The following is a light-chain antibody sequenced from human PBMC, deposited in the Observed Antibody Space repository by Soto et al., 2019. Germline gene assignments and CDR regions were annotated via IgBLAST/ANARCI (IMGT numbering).Light chain of an antibody. J-gene: IGKJ2*02. CDR3: MQDLQTPRWT. V-gene: IGKV2-28*01. Sequence: DIVMTQSPLSLPVTPGEPASISCRSSQSLLHSNGYNYLDWYLQKPGQSPQLLIYLGSNRASGVPDRFRGRGSGTDVTLKISRGEAEDVGVYYCMQDLQTPRWTFGQGTKLEIK. CDR2: LGS. CDR1: QSLLHSNGYNY.